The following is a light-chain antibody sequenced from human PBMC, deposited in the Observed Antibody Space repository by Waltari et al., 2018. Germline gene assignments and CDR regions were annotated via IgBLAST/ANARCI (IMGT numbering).Light chain of an antibody. CDR3: HQYKNWPPWT. Sequence: EIVVTQSPATLSLSPGERATLSCRASENVDTNIAWYQQKPGQPPRLLISGASTRATDIPPRFIGSGSGTEFTLSISSLQSEDFAVYYCHQYKNWPPWTFGQGTKVEIK. V-gene: IGKV3-15*01. J-gene: IGKJ1*01. CDR1: ENVDTN. CDR2: GAS.